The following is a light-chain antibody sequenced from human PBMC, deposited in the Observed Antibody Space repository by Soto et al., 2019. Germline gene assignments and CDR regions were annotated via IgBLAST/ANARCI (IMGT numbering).Light chain of an antibody. CDR2: KAS. CDR3: QQYHTYWT. Sequence: DIQMTQSPSTLSASVGDRVTITCRASQSVDTWLAWYQQKAGRAPKVLISKASSLESGVPSRFSSSGFGTEFTLTISSLQPADFATYYCQQYHTYWTFGQGTKVDIK. CDR1: QSVDTW. J-gene: IGKJ1*01. V-gene: IGKV1-5*03.